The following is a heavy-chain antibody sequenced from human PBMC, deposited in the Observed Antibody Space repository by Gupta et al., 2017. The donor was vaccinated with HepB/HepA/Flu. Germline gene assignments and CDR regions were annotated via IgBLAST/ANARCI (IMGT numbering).Heavy chain of an antibody. CDR2: LFSYETP. J-gene: IGHJ4*02. CDR3: ARDPRDGYGLIDY. Sequence: EVQLVESGGGLVQPGGSLRLSCAHSGFNINNNHIIWVRQAPGKGLEWVSVLFSYETPFYAASVKGRFTISRDNSRTMVYLQMNNLRAEDTAEYFCARDPRDGYGLIDYWGQGTQVTVSS. CDR1: GFNINNNH. D-gene: IGHD5-24*01. V-gene: IGHV3-66*01.